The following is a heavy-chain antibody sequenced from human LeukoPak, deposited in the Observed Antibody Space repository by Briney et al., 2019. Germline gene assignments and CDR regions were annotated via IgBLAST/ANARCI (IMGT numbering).Heavy chain of an antibody. J-gene: IGHJ4*02. CDR3: ARRYSNYFFDY. D-gene: IGHD4-11*01. Sequence: SETLSLTCAVSGYSITSGYYWAWIRQPPGKGLEWIGNIYHSGSTYYNASLKSRVTISVDTSKNQLPLKLSSVTAADTAVYYCARRYSNYFFDYWGQGTLVTVSS. CDR2: IYHSGST. V-gene: IGHV4-38-2*01. CDR1: GYSITSGYY.